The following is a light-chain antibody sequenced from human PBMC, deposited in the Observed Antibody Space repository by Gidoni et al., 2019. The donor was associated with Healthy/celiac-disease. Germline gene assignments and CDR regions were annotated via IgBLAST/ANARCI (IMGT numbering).Light chain of an antibody. CDR1: QSVLYSSHNKNY. J-gene: IGKJ2*01. V-gene: IGKV4-1*01. CDR2: WAS. CDR3: QQYYSTLYT. Sequence: DIVMIQSPDPLAVSLCERATINCKSSQSVLYSSHNKNYLAWYQQKPGQPPKLLIYWASTRESGVPDRFSGSGSGTDFTLTISSLQAEDVAVYYCQQYYSTLYTFGQGTKLEIK.